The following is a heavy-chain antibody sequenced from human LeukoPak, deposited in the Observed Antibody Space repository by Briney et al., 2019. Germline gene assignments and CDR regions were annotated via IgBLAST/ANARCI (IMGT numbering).Heavy chain of an antibody. CDR3: ARDVGYYDSSGYYYDFDS. J-gene: IGHJ4*02. V-gene: IGHV1-2*02. CDR2: INPNFDGA. CDR1: GCTFSSYH. Sequence: ASVKVSCKASGCTFSSYHMSWVRQAPRQGLEWMGGINPNFDGANYAQKFQGRVTMTRDKSISTAYMELSRLRSDDTAVYYCARDVGYYDSSGYYYDFDSWGQGTLVTVSS. D-gene: IGHD3-22*01.